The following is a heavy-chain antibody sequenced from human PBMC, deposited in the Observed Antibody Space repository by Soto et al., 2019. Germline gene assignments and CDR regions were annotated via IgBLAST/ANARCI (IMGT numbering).Heavy chain of an antibody. CDR1: GFTFSSYA. CDR3: VKDNGSHFTKIPLTIFGVVPDYYYGMDV. CDR2: ISSNGGST. V-gene: IGHV3-64D*08. J-gene: IGHJ6*02. D-gene: IGHD3-3*01. Sequence: PGGSLRLSCSASGFTFSSYAMHCVRQAPGKGLEYVSAISSNGGSTYYADSVKGRFTISRDNSKNTLYLQMSSLRAEDTAVYYCVKDNGSHFTKIPLTIFGVVPDYYYGMDVWGQRTTVTVSS.